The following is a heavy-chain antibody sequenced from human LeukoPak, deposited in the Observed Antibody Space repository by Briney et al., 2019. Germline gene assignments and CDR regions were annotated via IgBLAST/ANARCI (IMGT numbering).Heavy chain of an antibody. J-gene: IGHJ5*02. D-gene: IGHD3-10*01. CDR2: IYTSGST. CDR3: AREWDSYGSGSYYTPFDGFDP. CDR1: GGSISSYY. Sequence: PSETLSLTCTVSGGSISSYYWSWIRQPAGKGLEWIGRIYTSGSTNYNPSLKSRVTISVDTSKNQFSLKLSSVTAADTAVYYCAREWDSYGSGSYYTPFDGFDPWGQGTLVTVSS. V-gene: IGHV4-4*07.